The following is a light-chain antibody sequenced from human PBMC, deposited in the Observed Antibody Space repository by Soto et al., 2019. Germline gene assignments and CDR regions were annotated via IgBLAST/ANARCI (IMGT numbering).Light chain of an antibody. CDR1: STNIGHNY. V-gene: IGLV1-51*01. CDR2: DND. Sequence: QSVLTQPPSVSAAPGQKVTISCSGSSTNIGHNYVCWYQHLPGTAPKLLIFDNDTRPSGIPDRFSGSKSGTSATLDITGLQAGDEADYYCGTWDSSLSVGLFGGGTKVTVL. J-gene: IGLJ2*01. CDR3: GTWDSSLSVGL.